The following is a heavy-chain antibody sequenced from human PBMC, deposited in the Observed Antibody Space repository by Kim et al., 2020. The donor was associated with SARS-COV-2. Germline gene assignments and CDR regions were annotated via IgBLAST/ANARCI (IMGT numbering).Heavy chain of an antibody. CDR3: ARVAHITICGVVNSAFDI. Sequence: LKSRVTISVDTSKNQYSLKLSSVAAADTAVYYCARVAHITICGVVNSAFDIWGQGTMVTVSS. V-gene: IGHV4-31*02. D-gene: IGHD3-3*01. J-gene: IGHJ3*02.